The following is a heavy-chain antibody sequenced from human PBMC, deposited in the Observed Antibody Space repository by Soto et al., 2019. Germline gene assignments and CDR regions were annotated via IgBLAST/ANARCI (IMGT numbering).Heavy chain of an antibody. CDR1: GGSISSYY. D-gene: IGHD4-4*01. Sequence: PAETLSLTFTVSGGSISSYYWSWILQPPVKVLEWIGYIYYIGSTNYNPSIKSRVNISVDTSKNQFSLKLSSVTAAETAVYYCARDQAYDYSNWFDPWGQGTLVTV. CDR3: ARDQAYDYSNWFDP. CDR2: IYYIGST. J-gene: IGHJ5*02. V-gene: IGHV4-59*01.